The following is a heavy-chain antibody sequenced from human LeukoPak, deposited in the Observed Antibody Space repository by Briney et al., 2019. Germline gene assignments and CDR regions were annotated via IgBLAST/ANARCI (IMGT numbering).Heavy chain of an antibody. CDR3: ARSGYGGEAYFDY. CDR2: ISYDGSNK. D-gene: IGHD2-21*01. Sequence: GGSLRLSCAASGFTFSSYAMHWVRQAPGKGLEWVAVISYDGSNKYYADSVKGRFTISRDNSKNTLYLQMNSLRAEDTAVYYCARSGYGGEAYFDYWGQGTLVTVSS. V-gene: IGHV3-30-3*01. CDR1: GFTFSSYA. J-gene: IGHJ4*02.